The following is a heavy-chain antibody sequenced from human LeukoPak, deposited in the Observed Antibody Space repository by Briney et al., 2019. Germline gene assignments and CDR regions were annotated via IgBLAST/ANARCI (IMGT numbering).Heavy chain of an antibody. CDR3: AREGGSFDFDY. V-gene: IGHV1-3*01. J-gene: IGHJ4*02. CDR1: GYTFTSYA. CDR2: INAGNGNT. Sequence: ASMKVSCKASGYTFTSYAMHWVRQAPGQRLEWMGWINAGNGNTKYSQKFQGRVTITRDTSASTAYMELSSLRSEDTAVYYCAREGGSFDFDYWGQGTLVTVSS. D-gene: IGHD1-26*01.